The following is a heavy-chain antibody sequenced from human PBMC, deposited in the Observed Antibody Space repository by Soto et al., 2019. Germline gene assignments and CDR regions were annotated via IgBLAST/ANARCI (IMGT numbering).Heavy chain of an antibody. V-gene: IGHV4-34*01. CDR1: GGSFSGYY. Sequence: SETLSLTCAVYGGSFSGYYWSWIRQPPGKGLEWIGEINHSGSTNYNQSLKSRVTISVDTPKNQFSLKLSSVTAADTAVYYCASKMAVTSFDYWGQGTLVTVSS. J-gene: IGHJ4*02. CDR3: ASKMAVTSFDY. CDR2: INHSGST. D-gene: IGHD4-4*01.